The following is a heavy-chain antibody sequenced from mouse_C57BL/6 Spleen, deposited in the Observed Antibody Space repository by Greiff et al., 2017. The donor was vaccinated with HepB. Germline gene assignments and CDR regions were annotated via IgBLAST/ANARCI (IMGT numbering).Heavy chain of an antibody. V-gene: IGHV1-53*01. CDR2: INPSNGGT. D-gene: IGHD2-1*01. J-gene: IGHJ4*01. CDR3: ERWASYGIYRDYAMDY. CDR1: GYTFTSYW. Sequence: VQLQQSGTELVKPGASVKLSCKASGYTFTSYWMHWVKQRPGQGLEWIGNINPSNGGTNYNEKFKSKATLTVDKSSSTAYMQLSSLTSEDSAVYYCERWASYGIYRDYAMDYWGQGTSVTVSS.